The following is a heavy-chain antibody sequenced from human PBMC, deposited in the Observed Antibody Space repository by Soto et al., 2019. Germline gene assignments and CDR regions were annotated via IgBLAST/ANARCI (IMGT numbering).Heavy chain of an antibody. D-gene: IGHD6-13*01. CDR2: IIPIFGTA. CDR1: GGTFSSYA. J-gene: IGHJ5*02. CDR3: ASLSKQTPAAGAGPWFDP. V-gene: IGHV1-69*13. Sequence: SVPVSCKASGGTFSSYAISWVRQAHGQGLEWMGGIIPIFGTANYAQKFQGRVTITADESTSTAYMELSSLRSEDTAVYYCASLSKQTPAAGAGPWFDPWGQGTLVTVSS.